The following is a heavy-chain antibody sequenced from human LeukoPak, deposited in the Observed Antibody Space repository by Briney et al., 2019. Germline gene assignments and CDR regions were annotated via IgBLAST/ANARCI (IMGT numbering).Heavy chain of an antibody. Sequence: GGSLRLSCAASGFTFSSYDINWVRQAPGKGLEWVSYISSSGSTIYHADSVKGRFTISRDNAKNSLSLQMNSLRVEDTAVYYCARVFGEPIWGQGTMVTVSS. D-gene: IGHD3-10*02. J-gene: IGHJ3*02. CDR3: ARVFGEPI. V-gene: IGHV3-48*03. CDR2: ISSSGSTI. CDR1: GFTFSSYD.